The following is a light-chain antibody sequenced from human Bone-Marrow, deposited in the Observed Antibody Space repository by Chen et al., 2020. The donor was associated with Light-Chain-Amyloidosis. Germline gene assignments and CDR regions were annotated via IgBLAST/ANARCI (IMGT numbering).Light chain of an antibody. CDR3: CSYAGRV. CDR2: EGS. J-gene: IGLJ2*01. Sequence: QSALTQPASVSGSPGQSITISCTGTSSDVGSYNLVSWYQQHPGKAPKLMIYEGSKRPSGVSTRFSGSKSGNTASLTISGLHAEDEADYYCCSYAGRVFGGGTKLTVL. CDR1: SSDVGSYNL. V-gene: IGLV2-23*01.